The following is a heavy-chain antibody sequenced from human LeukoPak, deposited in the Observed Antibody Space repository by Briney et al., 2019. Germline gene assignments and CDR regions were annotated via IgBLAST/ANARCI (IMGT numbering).Heavy chain of an antibody. V-gene: IGHV3-53*04. CDR2: IYSGGST. J-gene: IGHJ4*02. CDR3: ARAVRWGWGFDY. D-gene: IGHD4-23*01. CDR1: GFTVSSNY. Sequence: GGSLRLSCAASGFTVSSNYMSWVRQAPGKGLEWVSVIYSGGSTYYADSVKGRFTISRHNSKNTLYLQMNSLRAEDTAVYYCARAVRWGWGFDYWGQGPWSPSPQ.